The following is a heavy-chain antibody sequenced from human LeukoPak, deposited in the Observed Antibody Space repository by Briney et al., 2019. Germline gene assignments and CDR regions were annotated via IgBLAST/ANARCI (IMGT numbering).Heavy chain of an antibody. CDR3: ATSDRQFCSPSSCNMPFDF. V-gene: IGHV1-24*01. CDR1: GHTLSEVS. CDR2: FDPRGGET. J-gene: IGHJ4*02. D-gene: IGHD2-2*02. Sequence: ASVKVSCKVSGHTLSEVSMHGVRQAPGQGLEWVGGFDPRGGETVLAQKFQGRVTLTEDTSADTSSIELRSLRSEDTAVYYCATSDRQFCSPSSCNMPFDFWGRGTLVTVSS.